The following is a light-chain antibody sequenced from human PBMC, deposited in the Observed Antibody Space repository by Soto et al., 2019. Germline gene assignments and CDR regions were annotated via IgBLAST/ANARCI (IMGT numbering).Light chain of an antibody. CDR1: QSVSSSY. V-gene: IGKV3-20*01. J-gene: IGKJ3*01. CDR2: GAS. CDR3: QQYGSSPPLFT. Sequence: EIVLTQSPGTLSLSPRERATLSCRASQSVSSSYLAWYQQKPGQAPRLLIYGASSRATGIPDRFSGSGSGTDFTLTISRLEPEDLAVDYCQQYGSSPPLFTFGPGTKVDIK.